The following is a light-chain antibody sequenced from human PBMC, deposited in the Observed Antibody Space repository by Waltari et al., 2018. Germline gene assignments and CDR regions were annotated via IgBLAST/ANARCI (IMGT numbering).Light chain of an antibody. Sequence: YEMTQPPSVSVSPGQTASITCSGDNLQYKYVYWYQHKPGKSPLLILYRDIERPSGIPERFSGSNAGNTATLTISGTQAMDEADYYCQAWDTSTGVVVGGGTKLTVL. CDR1: NLQYKY. V-gene: IGLV3-1*01. CDR3: QAWDTSTGVV. J-gene: IGLJ2*01. CDR2: RDI.